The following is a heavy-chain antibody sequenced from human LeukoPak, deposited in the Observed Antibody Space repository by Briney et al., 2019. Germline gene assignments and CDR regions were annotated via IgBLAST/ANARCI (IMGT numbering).Heavy chain of an antibody. CDR3: ARIGNGNLLKGYRSSWYIDY. CDR2: IYTSGST. Sequence: SETLSLTCTASGGSISSYYWSWIRQPAGKGLEWIGRIYTSGSTNYNPSLKSRVTISVDTSKNQFSLKLSSVTAADTAVYYCARIGNGNLLKGYRSSWYIDYWGQGTLVTVSS. V-gene: IGHV4-4*07. CDR1: GGSISSYY. J-gene: IGHJ4*02. D-gene: IGHD6-13*01.